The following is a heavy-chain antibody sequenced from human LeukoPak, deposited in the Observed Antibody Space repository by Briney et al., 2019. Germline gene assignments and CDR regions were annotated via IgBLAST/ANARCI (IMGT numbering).Heavy chain of an antibody. V-gene: IGHV1-2*02. J-gene: IGHJ4*02. CDR1: GYTFIDYY. D-gene: IGHD3-10*01. CDR2: INPNSGGT. CDR3: ARIRYYYGSGSYSLGY. Sequence: AASVKVSCKAAGYTFIDYYIQWVRQAPGQGLEWMGWINPNSGGTNYGQKFQGRVTMTRDTSISTAYMELSRLISDETAVYYCARIRYYYGSGSYSLGYWGQGTLVTVSS.